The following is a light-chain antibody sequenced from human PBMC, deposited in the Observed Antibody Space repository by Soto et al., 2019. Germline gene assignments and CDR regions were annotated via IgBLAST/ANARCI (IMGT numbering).Light chain of an antibody. V-gene: IGLV1-51*02. CDR3: GTWDNSLYTDV. CDR1: SSNIGNNY. CDR2: ENN. Sequence: QSVLTQPPSVSAAPGQKGTISCSGSSSNIGNNYVTWYQQLPGTAPKLLIYENNKRPSGIPDPFSASKSGTSATLGITVLQTGDESDYDCGTWDNSLYTDVFGTVTKFTV. J-gene: IGLJ1*01.